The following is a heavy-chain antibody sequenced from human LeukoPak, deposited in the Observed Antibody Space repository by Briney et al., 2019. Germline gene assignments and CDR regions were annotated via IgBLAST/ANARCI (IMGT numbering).Heavy chain of an antibody. CDR3: ARRGDYYNYYMDV. CDR1: GGSFSAYY. D-gene: IGHD3-3*01. J-gene: IGHJ6*03. V-gene: IGHV4-34*01. Sequence: SETLSLTCAVSGGSFSAYYWSWIRQPPGKGLEWIGEISHGGSSNYNPSLKSRVTIAIDTSNNQISLKLTSVTAADTAVYYCARRGDYYNYYMDVWGKGTTVTVSS. CDR2: ISHGGSS.